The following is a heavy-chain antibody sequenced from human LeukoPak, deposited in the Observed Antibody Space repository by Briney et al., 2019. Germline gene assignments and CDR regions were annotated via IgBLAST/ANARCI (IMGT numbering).Heavy chain of an antibody. V-gene: IGHV5-10-1*01. CDR1: GYTFTSYW. J-gene: IGHJ5*02. CDR2: IDPRDSYA. D-gene: IGHD2-15*01. Sequence: GESLDSSFKPSGYTFTSYWITWVRQMPGKGLEWMGRIDPRDSYANYSPSFQGHVNMSADRSISTAYLQCSSLKASDTAMYYCARLNPTSCSAGSCYWFDPWAERTLHTVSS. CDR3: ARLNPTSCSAGSCYWFDP.